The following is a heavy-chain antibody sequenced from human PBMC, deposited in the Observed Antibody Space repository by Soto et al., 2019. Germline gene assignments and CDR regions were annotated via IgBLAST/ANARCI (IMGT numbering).Heavy chain of an antibody. CDR3: ARSPNYYDSSGYYYGPYYFDY. D-gene: IGHD3-22*01. CDR1: GFSLSYARMG. V-gene: IGHV2-26*01. J-gene: IGHJ4*02. CDR2: IFSNDEK. Sequence: SGPTLVNPTETLTLTCTVSGFSLSYARMGVSWIRQPPGKALEWLAHIFSNDEKSYSTSLKSRLTISKDTSKSQVVLTMTNMDPVDTATYYCARSPNYYDSSGYYYGPYYFDYWGQGTLVTVSS.